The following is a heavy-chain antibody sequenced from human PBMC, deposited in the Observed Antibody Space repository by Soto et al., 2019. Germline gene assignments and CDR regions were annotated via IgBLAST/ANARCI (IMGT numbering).Heavy chain of an antibody. D-gene: IGHD3-10*01. CDR1: GGSISSGDYY. CDR3: ARGPVGITQPTAPYYFDY. CDR2: IYYSGST. V-gene: IGHV4-30-4*01. Sequence: PSETLSLTCTVSGGSISSGDYYWSWIRQPPGKGLEWIGYIYYSGSTYYNPSLKSRVTISVDTSKNQFSLKLSSVTAADTAVYYCARGPVGITQPTAPYYFDYWGQGTLVTVSS. J-gene: IGHJ4*02.